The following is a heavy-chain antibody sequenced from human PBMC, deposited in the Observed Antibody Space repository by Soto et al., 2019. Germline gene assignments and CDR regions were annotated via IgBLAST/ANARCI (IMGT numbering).Heavy chain of an antibody. CDR2: ISTSGGTT. V-gene: IGHV3-23*01. J-gene: IGHJ4*02. D-gene: IGHD2-15*01. CDR3: AKEDYCSGGTCYVDY. CDR1: GFTFSTYA. Sequence: PGGSLRLSCAASGFTFSTYAMTWVRQAPGKGLEWVSGISTSGGTTYYADSVKGRFTISRDNSKNTLYLQVNSLRAEDTAVYYCAKEDYCSGGTCYVDYWGRGTLVTVSS.